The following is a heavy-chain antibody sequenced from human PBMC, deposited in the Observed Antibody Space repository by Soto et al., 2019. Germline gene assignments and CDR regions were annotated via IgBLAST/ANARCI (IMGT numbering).Heavy chain of an antibody. CDR1: GGSISSYN. J-gene: IGHJ5*02. CDR3: ARDWRIEETHWFDP. Sequence: SETLSLTCTVSGGSISSYNWSWIRQPPGKGLEWIGYIYYSGSTNYNPSHKSRVTISVDTSKNQFSLKLSSVTAADTAVYYCARDWRIEETHWFDPWGQGTLVTVSS. CDR2: IYYSGST. V-gene: IGHV4-59*01.